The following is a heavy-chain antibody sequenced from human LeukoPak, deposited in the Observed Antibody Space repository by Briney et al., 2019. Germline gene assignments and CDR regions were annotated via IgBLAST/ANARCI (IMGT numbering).Heavy chain of an antibody. CDR1: GCTFAAYT. D-gene: IGHD3-9*01. V-gene: IGHV3-43*02. J-gene: IGHJ6*02. CDR2: ISGAGGST. CDR3: AKDRITVFSYGMDV. Sequence: GGSLRLSCAASGCTFAAYTMHWVRQAPGKGLEWVSLISGAGGSTYYADSVNGRFTISRVNTTNSLHLQMNMLTTEETALYYCAKDRITVFSYGMDVWGQGTTVTVSS.